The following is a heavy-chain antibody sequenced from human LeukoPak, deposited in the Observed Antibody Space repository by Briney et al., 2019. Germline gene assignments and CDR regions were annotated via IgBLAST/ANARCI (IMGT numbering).Heavy chain of an antibody. CDR3: AKDRYTHTIEYYFDY. V-gene: IGHV3-23*01. Sequence: QPGGSLRLSCAASGFTFSNYAMTWVRQAPGKGLELVSVISASGRNRDYADSVKGRFTISRDNSKNTLYLQMNSLRAEDTAVYYCAKDRYTHTIEYYFDYWGQGTLVTVSS. CDR2: ISASGRNR. J-gene: IGHJ4*02. D-gene: IGHD3-16*02. CDR1: GFTFSNYA.